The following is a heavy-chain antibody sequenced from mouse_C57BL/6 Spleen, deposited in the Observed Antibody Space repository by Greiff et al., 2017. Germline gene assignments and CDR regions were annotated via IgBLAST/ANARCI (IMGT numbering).Heavy chain of an antibody. CDR3: ARYGSSYDYFDV. CDR1: GYTFTSYW. V-gene: IGHV1-69*01. Sequence: QVQLKQPGAELVMPGASVKLSCKASGYTFTSYWMHWVKQRPGQGLEWIGEIDPSDSYTNYTQKFKGKSTLTVDKSSSTAYMQLSSLTSEDSAVYYCARYGSSYDYFDVWGTGTTVTVSS. CDR2: IDPSDSYT. J-gene: IGHJ1*03. D-gene: IGHD1-1*01.